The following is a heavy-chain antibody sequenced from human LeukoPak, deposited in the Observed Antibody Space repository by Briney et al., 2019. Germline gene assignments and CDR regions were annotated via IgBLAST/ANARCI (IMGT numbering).Heavy chain of an antibody. D-gene: IGHD3-10*01. CDR2: IYYGGST. CDR1: GGSISSYY. CDR3: ARGTLYYYGSGSYQDAFDI. Sequence: SETLSLTCTVSGGSISSYYWSWIRQPPGKGLEWIGYIYYGGSTNYNPSLKSRVTISVDTSKNQFSLKLSSVTAADTAVYYCARGTLYYYGSGSYQDAFDIWGQGTMVTVSS. V-gene: IGHV4-59*01. J-gene: IGHJ3*02.